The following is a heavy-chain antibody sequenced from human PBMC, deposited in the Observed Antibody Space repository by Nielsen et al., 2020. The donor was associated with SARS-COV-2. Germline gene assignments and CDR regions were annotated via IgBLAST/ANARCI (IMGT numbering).Heavy chain of an antibody. CDR1: GDSVSSNSAA. V-gene: IGHV6-1*01. CDR3: ARDPMVRGVITIYYYYYGMDV. CDR2: TYYRSKWYN. Sequence: SQTLSLTCAISGDSVSSNSAAWNWIRQSPSRGLEWPGRTYYRSKWYNDYAVSVKSRIAINPDTSKNQFSLQLNSVTPEDTAVYYCARDPMVRGVITIYYYYYGMDVWGQGTTVTVSS. J-gene: IGHJ6*02. D-gene: IGHD3-10*01.